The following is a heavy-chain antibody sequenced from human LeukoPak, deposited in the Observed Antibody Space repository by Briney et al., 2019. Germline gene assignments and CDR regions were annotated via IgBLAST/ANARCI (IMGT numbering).Heavy chain of an antibody. V-gene: IGHV4-34*01. J-gene: IGHJ4*02. D-gene: IGHD4-17*01. Sequence: SETLSLTCAVYGGSFSGYYWSWIRQPPGKGLEWIGEINHSGSTNYNPSLKSRVTISVDTSKNQFSLKLSSVTAADTAVYYCARGRDYGDYYWGQGTLVTVSS. CDR2: INHSGST. CDR3: ARGRDYGDYY. CDR1: GGSFSGYY.